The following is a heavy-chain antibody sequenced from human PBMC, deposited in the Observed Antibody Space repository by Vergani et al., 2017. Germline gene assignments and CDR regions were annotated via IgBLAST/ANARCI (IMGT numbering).Heavy chain of an antibody. CDR1: GGSISSGGYY. CDR3: ARAFAAAGNPFDY. J-gene: IGHJ4*02. D-gene: IGHD6-13*01. CDR2: IYTSGST. Sequence: QVQLQQWGAGLLKPSQTLSLTCTVSGGSISSGGYYWSWIRQHPGKGLEWIGRIYTSGSTNYNPSLKSRVTMSVDTSKNQFSLKLSSVTAADTAVYYCARAFAAAGNPFDYWGQGTLVTVSS. V-gene: IGHV4-61*02.